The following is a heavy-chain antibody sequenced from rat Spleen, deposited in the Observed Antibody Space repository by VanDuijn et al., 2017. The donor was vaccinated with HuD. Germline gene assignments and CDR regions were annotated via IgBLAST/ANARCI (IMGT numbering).Heavy chain of an antibody. CDR3: TRGGQLVDD. CDR1: GFTFNNYW. J-gene: IGHJ2*01. D-gene: IGHD1-10*01. CDR2: ITNTAGST. V-gene: IGHV5-31*01. Sequence: EVHHLASGGGLVQPGRSLKLSCVASGFTFNNYWMTWIRQAPGKGLEWVASITNTAGSTYYPDSVKGRFTISRDNAKSTLYLQMNSLRSEDTATYYCTRGGQLVDDWGQGVMVAVSS.